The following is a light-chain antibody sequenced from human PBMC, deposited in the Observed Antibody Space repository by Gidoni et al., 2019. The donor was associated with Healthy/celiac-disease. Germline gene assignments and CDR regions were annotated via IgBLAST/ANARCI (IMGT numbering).Light chain of an antibody. CDR2: AAS. J-gene: IGKJ2*01. CDR1: QSISSY. CDR3: QQSYSTPRT. V-gene: IGKV1-39*01. Sequence: QITQSPSSLSASVGDRATIPCRPSQSISSYLNWYQQKPGNAPKLMIYAASSLQSGVPSRFSGSGSGTDFTLTISSLQPEDFATYYCQQSYSTPRTFGQGTKLEIK.